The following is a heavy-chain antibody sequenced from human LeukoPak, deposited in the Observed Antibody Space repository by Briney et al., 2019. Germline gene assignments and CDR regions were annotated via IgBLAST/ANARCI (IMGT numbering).Heavy chain of an antibody. V-gene: IGHV3-48*01. CDR1: GFTFSNHS. CDR3: AREYYDFWSGPAGYFDY. Sequence: GGSLRLSCAASGFTFSNHSMNWVRQAPGKGLEWVSYISSSSSTIYYADSVKGRFTISRDNAKNSLYLQMNSLRAEDTAVYYCAREYYDFWSGPAGYFDYWGQGTLVTVSS. J-gene: IGHJ4*02. CDR2: ISSSSSTI. D-gene: IGHD3-3*01.